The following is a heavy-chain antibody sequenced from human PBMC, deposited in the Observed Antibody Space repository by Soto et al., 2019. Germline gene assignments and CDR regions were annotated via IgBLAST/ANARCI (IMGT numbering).Heavy chain of an antibody. CDR3: ARVNANNGDYPY. CDR2: INAGNGNT. D-gene: IGHD4-17*01. V-gene: IGHV1-3*01. CDR1: GYTFTSYA. J-gene: IGHJ4*02. Sequence: ASVKVSCKASGYTFTSYAMHWVRQAPGQRLEWMGWINAGNGNTKYSQKFQGRVTITRDTSASTAYMELSSLRSEDTAVYHCARVNANNGDYPYWGQGTLVTVSS.